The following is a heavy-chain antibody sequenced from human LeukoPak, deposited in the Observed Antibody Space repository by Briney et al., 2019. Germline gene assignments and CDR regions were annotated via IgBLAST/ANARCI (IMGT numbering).Heavy chain of an antibody. Sequence: GGSLRLSCAASGFTFSSYGMHWVRQAPGKGLEWVAFIRYDGSNKYYADSVKGRFTISRGNSKNTLYLQMNSLRAEDTAVYYCARGSIAAGVGWFDPWGQGTLVTVSS. D-gene: IGHD6-13*01. CDR2: IRYDGSNK. CDR3: ARGSIAAGVGWFDP. J-gene: IGHJ5*02. V-gene: IGHV3-30*02. CDR1: GFTFSSYG.